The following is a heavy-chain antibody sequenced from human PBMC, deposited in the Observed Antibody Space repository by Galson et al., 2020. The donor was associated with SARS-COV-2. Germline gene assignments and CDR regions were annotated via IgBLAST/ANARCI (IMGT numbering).Heavy chain of an antibody. D-gene: IGHD5-12*01. CDR2: VYNSGST. Sequence: SETLSLTCTVSGGSISSYYWSWIRQPPGKGLEWIGYVYNSGSTSYNPSLQSRVALSVDTSKNQFSLRLSSVTAADTAVYYCARGVGYSGYGDFDSWGRGTLVTVSS. CDR1: GGSISSYY. CDR3: ARGVGYSGYGDFDS. V-gene: IGHV4-59*01. J-gene: IGHJ4*02.